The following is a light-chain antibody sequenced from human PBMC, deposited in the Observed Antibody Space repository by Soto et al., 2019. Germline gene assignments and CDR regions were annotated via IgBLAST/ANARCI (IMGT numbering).Light chain of an antibody. CDR2: DVS. V-gene: IGLV2-14*01. CDR1: SSDVGGYNY. CDR3: SSYTSSSTWV. J-gene: IGLJ3*02. Sequence: QSALTQPASVSGSPGQSITISCTGTSSDVGGYNYVSWYQQHPGKAPKLMIYDVSNWPSGVSNRFSGSKSGNTASLTISGLQAEDEADYYSSSYTSSSTWVFGGGTKLTVL.